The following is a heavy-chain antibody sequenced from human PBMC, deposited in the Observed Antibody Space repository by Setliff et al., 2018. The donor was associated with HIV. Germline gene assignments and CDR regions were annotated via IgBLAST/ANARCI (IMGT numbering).Heavy chain of an antibody. V-gene: IGHV3-30*04. J-gene: IGHJ6*02. CDR1: GFTFNNHA. CDR3: ARVRSWNFVDGMDV. CDR2: ISSDGSRK. Sequence: SLKISCAASGFTFNNHAIHWVRQAPGKGLEWVAVISSDGSRKEFVDSVKGRFTISRDSSKDTVSLEMDSLRGEDTAVYYCARVRSWNFVDGMDVWGQGTTVTVSS. D-gene: IGHD1-7*01.